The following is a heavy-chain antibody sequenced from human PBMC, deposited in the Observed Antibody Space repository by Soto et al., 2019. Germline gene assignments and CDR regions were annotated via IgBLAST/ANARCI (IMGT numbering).Heavy chain of an antibody. CDR2: ISAYNGNT. CDR3: ARDLSSSGWFDP. D-gene: IGHD6-19*01. J-gene: IGHJ5*02. CDR1: GYTFTSYG. Sequence: ASGKVSCKASGYTFTSYGTSWMLQDPGQGLEWMGWISAYNGNTNYAQKLQGRVTMTTDTSTSTAYMELRSLRSVDTAVYYCARDLSSSGWFDPWGKGTLVTLSS. V-gene: IGHV1-18*01.